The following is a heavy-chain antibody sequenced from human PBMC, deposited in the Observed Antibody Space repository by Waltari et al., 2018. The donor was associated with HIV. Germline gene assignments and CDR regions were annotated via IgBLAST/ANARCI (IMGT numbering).Heavy chain of an antibody. CDR1: GGTFSSYA. Sequence: QVQLVQSGAEVKKPGSSVKVSCKASGGTFSSYAISWVRQAPGQGLEWMGGIIPIAGTTNYEQKVQGRVTITAEESTSTANMELNSLKSEDTAVYYCARLGRSRFLEWIPFDPWGQGTLVTVSS. CDR2: IIPIAGTT. D-gene: IGHD3-3*01. CDR3: ARLGRSRFLEWIPFDP. V-gene: IGHV1-69*12. J-gene: IGHJ5*02.